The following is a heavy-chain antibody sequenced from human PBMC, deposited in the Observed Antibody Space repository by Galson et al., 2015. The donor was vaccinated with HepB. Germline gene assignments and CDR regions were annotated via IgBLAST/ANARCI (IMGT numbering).Heavy chain of an antibody. V-gene: IGHV3-21*01. CDR1: GFTFSSYS. CDR3: ARAMSSSSSAYYYYYMDV. Sequence: SLRLSCAASGFTFSSYSMNWVRQAPGKGLEWVSYISSSRSYIYYADSVRGRFTISRDNAKNSLYLQMNSLRAEDTAVYYCARAMSSSSSAYYYYYMDVWGKGTTVTVSS. CDR2: ISSSRSYI. D-gene: IGHD6-6*01. J-gene: IGHJ6*03.